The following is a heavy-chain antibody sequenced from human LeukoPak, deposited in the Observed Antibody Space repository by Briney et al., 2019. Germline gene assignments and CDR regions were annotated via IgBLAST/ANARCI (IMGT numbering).Heavy chain of an antibody. CDR2: ISNSGGST. V-gene: IGHV3-23*01. CDR1: GFTLSTNA. J-gene: IGHJ4*02. CDR3: AKEGFDS. Sequence: GSLRLSCLTSGFTLSTNAMSWVRQAPGKGLEWVSSISNSGGSTYYADSVKSRFTISRDNSKNTLYLQMNSLRAEDTAVYYCAKEGFDSWGQGTLVTVSS.